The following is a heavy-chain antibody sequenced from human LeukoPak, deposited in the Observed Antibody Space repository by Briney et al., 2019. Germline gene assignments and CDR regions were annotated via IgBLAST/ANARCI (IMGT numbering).Heavy chain of an antibody. J-gene: IGHJ4*02. CDR3: ARVDPYYYDSSGYSEYFDY. D-gene: IGHD3-22*01. CDR1: GGTFSSYA. CDR2: IIPIFGTA. V-gene: IGHV1-69*05. Sequence: ASVKVSCKASGGTFSSYAISWVRQAPGQGLEWMGGIIPIFGTANYAQKFQGRVTITTDESTSTAYMELSSLISEDTAVYYCARVDPYYYDSSGYSEYFDYWGQGTLVTVSS.